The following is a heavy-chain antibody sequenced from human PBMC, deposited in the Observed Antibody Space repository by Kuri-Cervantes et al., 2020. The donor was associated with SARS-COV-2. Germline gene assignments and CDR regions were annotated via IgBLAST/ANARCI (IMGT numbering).Heavy chain of an antibody. J-gene: IGHJ5*02. CDR1: GYTFTSYG. D-gene: IGHD6-13*01. Sequence: ASVKVSCKASGYTFTSYGISWARQAPGQGLEWMGWISAYNGNTNYAQKLQGRVTMTTDTSTSTAYMELRSLRSDDTAVYYCARAIAAADPTGWFDPWGQGTLVTVSS. CDR2: ISAYNGNT. V-gene: IGHV1-18*01. CDR3: ARAIAAADPTGWFDP.